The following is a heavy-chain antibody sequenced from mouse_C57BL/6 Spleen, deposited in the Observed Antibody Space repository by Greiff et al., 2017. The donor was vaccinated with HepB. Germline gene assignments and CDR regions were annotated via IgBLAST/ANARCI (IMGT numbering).Heavy chain of an antibody. CDR3: ARAGDYAMDY. V-gene: IGHV5-4*01. J-gene: IGHJ4*01. CDR1: GFTFSSYA. Sequence: EVQVVESGGGLVKPGGSLKLSCAASGFTFSSYAMSWVRQTPEKRLEWVATISDGGSYTYYPDNVKGRFTISRDNAKNNLYLQMSHLKSEDTAMYYCARAGDYAMDYWGQGTSVTVSS. CDR2: ISDGGSYT.